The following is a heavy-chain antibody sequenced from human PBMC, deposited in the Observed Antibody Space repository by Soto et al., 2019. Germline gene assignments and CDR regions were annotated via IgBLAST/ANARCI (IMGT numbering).Heavy chain of an antibody. CDR2: IYHSGST. Sequence: QVQLQESGPGLVKPSGTLSLTCAVSGGSISSSNCWSWVRQPPGKGLEWIGEIYHSGSTNFNPSLKSQVTISVDKSKNQFSLKLNSVTAADTAVYYCARVSGSYYYGMDVWGQGTTVTVSS. CDR1: GGSISSSNC. J-gene: IGHJ6*02. V-gene: IGHV4-4*02. CDR3: ARVSGSYYYGMDV.